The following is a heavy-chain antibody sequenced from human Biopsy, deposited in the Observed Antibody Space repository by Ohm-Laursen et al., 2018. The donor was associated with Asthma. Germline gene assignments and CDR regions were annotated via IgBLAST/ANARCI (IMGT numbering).Heavy chain of an antibody. CDR2: ISVYNGNT. CDR3: ARAVDYSHYYGMDV. J-gene: IGHJ6*02. Sequence: ASVKVSCKASGYTFNSAGITWVRQAPGQGLEWMGWISVYNGNTKVAQKLQDRVTMITDTSTSTAYMELRSLRSDDTAVYFCARAVDYSHYYGMDVWSQGTTVTVS. CDR1: GYTFNSAG. D-gene: IGHD3-10*01. V-gene: IGHV1-18*01.